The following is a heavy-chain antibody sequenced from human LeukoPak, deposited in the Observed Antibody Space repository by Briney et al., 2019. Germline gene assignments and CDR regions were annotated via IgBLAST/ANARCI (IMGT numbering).Heavy chain of an antibody. Sequence: GASVKVSCKASGYTFTDYYMHWVRQAPGQGLEWMGWINPNSGGTNYAQKFQGRVTMTRDTSISTAYMELSRLRSDDTAVYYCARGYVKYSSGWYEGYWGQGTLVTVSS. CDR3: ARGYVKYSSGWYEGY. CDR2: INPNSGGT. J-gene: IGHJ4*02. CDR1: GYTFTDYY. D-gene: IGHD6-19*01. V-gene: IGHV1-2*02.